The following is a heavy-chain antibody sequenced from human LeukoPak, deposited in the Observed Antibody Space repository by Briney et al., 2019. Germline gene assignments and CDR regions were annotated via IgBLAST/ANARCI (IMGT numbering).Heavy chain of an antibody. CDR2: ISYDGSNK. Sequence: PGGSLRLSCSSYGFTFGDHAMSWVRQAPGKGLEWVAVISYDGSNKYYADSVKGRFTISRDNSKNTLYLQMNSLRAEDTAVYYCARDPLTYYYDSSGYFDYWGQGTLVTVSS. CDR3: ARDPLTYYYDSSGYFDY. CDR1: GFTFGDHA. V-gene: IGHV3-30*04. J-gene: IGHJ4*02. D-gene: IGHD3-22*01.